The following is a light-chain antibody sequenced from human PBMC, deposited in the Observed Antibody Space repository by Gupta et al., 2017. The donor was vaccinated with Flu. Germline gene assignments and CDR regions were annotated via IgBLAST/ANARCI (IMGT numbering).Light chain of an antibody. Sequence: QSVLTQPPSVSGAPGQRVTISCTGSSSNIGANYDVQWYQHLPGTAPKLLIYANFDRPSGVPDRFSGSKSGISASLAITRLQADDEADDYCQSYDSSLSGDVFGTGTKLTVL. V-gene: IGLV1-40*01. J-gene: IGLJ1*01. CDR2: ANF. CDR3: QSYDSSLSGDV. CDR1: SSNIGANYD.